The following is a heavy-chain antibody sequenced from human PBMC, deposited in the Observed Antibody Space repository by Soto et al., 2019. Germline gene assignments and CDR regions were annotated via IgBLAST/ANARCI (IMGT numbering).Heavy chain of an antibody. V-gene: IGHV4-59*08. Sequence: SETLSLTCTVSGGSISSYYWSWIRQPPGKGLEWIGYIYYSGSTNYNPSLKSRVTISVDTSKNQFSLKLSSVTAADTAVYYCARLMPPRYSSSWATDYWGQGTQVTVSS. CDR1: GGSISSYY. J-gene: IGHJ4*02. CDR2: IYYSGST. CDR3: ARLMPPRYSSSWATDY. D-gene: IGHD6-13*01.